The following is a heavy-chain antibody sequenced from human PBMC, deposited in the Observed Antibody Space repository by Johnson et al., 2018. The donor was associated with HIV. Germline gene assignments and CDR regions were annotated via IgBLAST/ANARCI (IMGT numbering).Heavy chain of an antibody. J-gene: IGHJ3*02. CDR3: ARAHYGSGSLDI. CDR2: IGGRGVNT. CDR1: GFTFRRYG. D-gene: IGHD3-10*01. Sequence: VQLVESGGDLVQPGGSLRLSCAGSGFTFRRYGMSWVRQAPGKGPEWVSTIGGRGVNTYYADSVQGRFTISRDNSKNTLYLQMNRLRAEDTAVYYCARAHYGSGSLDIWGQGTMVTVSS. V-gene: IGHV3-23*04.